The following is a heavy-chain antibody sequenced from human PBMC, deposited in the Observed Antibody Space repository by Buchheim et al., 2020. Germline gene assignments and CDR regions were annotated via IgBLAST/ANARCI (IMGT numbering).Heavy chain of an antibody. CDR1: GFTFSSYS. V-gene: IGHV3-48*01. J-gene: IGHJ4*02. CDR3: ARDQEYSSSSGLNY. D-gene: IGHD6-6*01. CDR2: ISSSSSTI. Sequence: EVQLVESGGGLVQPGGSLRLSCAASGFTFSSYSMNWVRQAPGKGLEWVSYISSSSSTIYYADSVKGRFTIYSDNAKNSLYLQMNSLRAEDTAVYYCARDQEYSSSSGLNYWGQGTL.